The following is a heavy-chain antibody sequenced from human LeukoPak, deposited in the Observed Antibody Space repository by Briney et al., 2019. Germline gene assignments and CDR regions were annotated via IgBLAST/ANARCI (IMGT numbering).Heavy chain of an antibody. CDR3: ARGPSGYHNT. V-gene: IGHV3-30*02. J-gene: IGHJ4*02. CDR1: GFTFSTYE. CDR2: IRYDGSNR. D-gene: IGHD5-12*01. Sequence: PGGSLRLSCVASGFTFSTYEMNWVRQAPGKGLEWVAFIRYDGSNRYYADSVKGRFTVSRDNSKNTLYLQMNSLRAEDTAVYYCARGPSGYHNTGGQGTLVTVSS.